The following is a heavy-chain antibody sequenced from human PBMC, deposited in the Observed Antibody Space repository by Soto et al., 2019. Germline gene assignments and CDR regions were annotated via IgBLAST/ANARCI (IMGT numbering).Heavy chain of an antibody. V-gene: IGHV3-21*01. D-gene: IGHD5-12*01. Sequence: AGGSLRLSCAASGFTFSSYSMNWVRQAPGKGLEWVSSISSSSYIYYADSVKGRFTISRDNAKNSLYLQMNSLRAEDTAVYYCAKSKAARIVATPRPFDYWGQGTLVTVSS. CDR2: ISSSSYI. CDR1: GFTFSSYS. J-gene: IGHJ4*02. CDR3: AKSKAARIVATPRPFDY.